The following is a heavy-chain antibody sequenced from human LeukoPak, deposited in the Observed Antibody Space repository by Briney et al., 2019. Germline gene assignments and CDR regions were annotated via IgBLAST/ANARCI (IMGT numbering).Heavy chain of an antibody. V-gene: IGHV3-30*02. CDR3: ARGRDGYNLVDAFDI. CDR2: IRYDGSNK. D-gene: IGHD5-24*01. Sequence: GGSLRLSCAASGFTFSSYGMHWVRQAPGKGLEWVAFIRYDGSNKYYADSVKGRFTISRDNAKNSLYLQMNSLRAEDTAVYYCARGRDGYNLVDAFDIWDQGIMVTVSS. J-gene: IGHJ3*02. CDR1: GFTFSSYG.